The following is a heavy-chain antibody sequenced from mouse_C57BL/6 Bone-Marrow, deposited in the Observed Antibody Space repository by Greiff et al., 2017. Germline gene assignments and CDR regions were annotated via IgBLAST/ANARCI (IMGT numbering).Heavy chain of an antibody. CDR2: IDPSDSYT. J-gene: IGHJ3*01. Sequence: QVQLQQPGAELVRPGTSVKLSCKASGYTFTSYWMHWVKQRPGQGLEWIGVIDPSDSYTNYNQKFKGKATLTVDTSSSTAYMQRSSLTSEDSAGYYCARYSPWFAYWGQGTLVTVSA. CDR1: GYTFTSYW. V-gene: IGHV1-59*01. CDR3: ARYSPWFAY. D-gene: IGHD2-12*01.